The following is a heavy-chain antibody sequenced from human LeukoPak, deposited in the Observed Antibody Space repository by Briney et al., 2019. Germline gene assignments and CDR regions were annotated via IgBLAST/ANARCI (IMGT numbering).Heavy chain of an antibody. CDR1: GGSISSYY. CDR3: AREGIAAAGTIGSSWFDP. Sequence: PSETLSLTCTVSGGSISSYYWSWIRQPPGKGLEWIGYIYYSGSTNYIPSLKSRVTISVDTSKNQFSLKLISVTAADTAVYYCAREGIAAAGTIGSSWFDPWGQGTLVAVSS. CDR2: IYYSGST. J-gene: IGHJ5*02. D-gene: IGHD6-13*01. V-gene: IGHV4-59*01.